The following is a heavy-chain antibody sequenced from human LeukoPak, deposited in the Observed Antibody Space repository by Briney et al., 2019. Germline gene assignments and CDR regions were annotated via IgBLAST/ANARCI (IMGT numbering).Heavy chain of an antibody. V-gene: IGHV4-39*01. CDR2: IYYSGST. CDR3: ARPAGYSGYNYFYY. D-gene: IGHD5-12*01. J-gene: IGHJ4*02. Sequence: SETLSLTCTVSGGSISSSSYYWGWIRQPPGQGLEWIGSIYYSGSTYYNPSLKSRVTISVDTSKNQFSLKLSSVTAADTAVYYCARPAGYSGYNYFYYWGQGTLVTVA. CDR1: GGSISSSSYY.